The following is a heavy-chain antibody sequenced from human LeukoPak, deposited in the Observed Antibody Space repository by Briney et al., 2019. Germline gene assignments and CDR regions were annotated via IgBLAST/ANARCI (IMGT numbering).Heavy chain of an antibody. Sequence: SETLSLTCTVSGYSISSGYYWGWIRQPPGKGLEWIGSIYHSGSTYYNPSLKSRVTISVATSKNQFSLKLSSVTAADTAVYYCARVSSGYDSLDYWGQGTLVTVSS. J-gene: IGHJ4*02. D-gene: IGHD5-12*01. V-gene: IGHV4-38-2*02. CDR2: IYHSGST. CDR1: GYSISSGYY. CDR3: ARVSSGYDSLDY.